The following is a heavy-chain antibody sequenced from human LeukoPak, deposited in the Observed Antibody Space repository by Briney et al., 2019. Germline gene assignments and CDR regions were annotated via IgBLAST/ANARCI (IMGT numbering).Heavy chain of an antibody. D-gene: IGHD3-22*01. CDR2: IYYSGST. J-gene: IGHJ4*02. CDR3: ARSGYYDSSGAVDY. V-gene: IGHV4-61*08. CDR1: GGSISSGGYY. Sequence: SETLSLTCTVSGGSISSGGYYWSWIRQPPGKGLEWIGYIYYSGSTNYNPSLESRVTLSVDMSKNQFSLKLSSVTAADTAVYYRARSGYYDSSGAVDYWGQGTLVTVSS.